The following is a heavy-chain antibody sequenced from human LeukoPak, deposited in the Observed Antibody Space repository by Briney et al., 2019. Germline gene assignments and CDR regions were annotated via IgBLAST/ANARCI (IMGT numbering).Heavy chain of an antibody. CDR3: AKASWVSSTDAVR. Sequence: GGSLRLSCAACGISFSSFAMSWVRQGPARGLEWVSSSRGNGETFYADSVKGRFTLSSDSFRNTVYYQLNNLRVEDTAIYYCAKASWVSSTDAVRWGQGTLVTVSS. CDR2: SRGNGET. CDR1: GISFSSFA. D-gene: IGHD3-16*01. J-gene: IGHJ4*02. V-gene: IGHV3-23*01.